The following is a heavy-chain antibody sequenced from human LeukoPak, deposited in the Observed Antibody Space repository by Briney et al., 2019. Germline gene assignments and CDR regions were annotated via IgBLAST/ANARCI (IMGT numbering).Heavy chain of an antibody. J-gene: IGHJ6*03. Sequence: PSETLSLTCTVSGGSISSYYWSWLRQPPGKGLEWLGYIYYSGSTNYNPSLKSRVTISVDTSKNQFSLKLSSVTAADTAVYYCARGKVDTAMVKRGYYYYYMDVWGKGTTVTVSS. CDR2: IYYSGST. CDR3: ARGKVDTAMVKRGYYYYYMDV. V-gene: IGHV4-59*01. CDR1: GGSISSYY. D-gene: IGHD5-18*01.